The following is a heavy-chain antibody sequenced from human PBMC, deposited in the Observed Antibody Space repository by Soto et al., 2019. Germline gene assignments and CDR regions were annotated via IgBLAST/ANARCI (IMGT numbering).Heavy chain of an antibody. Sequence: SETLSLTCAVYGESFTGYYWSWIRQPPGAGLGWIGEINHSGTTNYNPSLKSRVIISVDTSKNQFSLKLSSVTAADTAVYYCARGYYDFWSGFPSMDVWGKGTTVTVSS. CDR1: GESFTGYY. V-gene: IGHV4-34*01. CDR2: INHSGTT. CDR3: ARGYYDFWSGFPSMDV. D-gene: IGHD3-3*01. J-gene: IGHJ6*03.